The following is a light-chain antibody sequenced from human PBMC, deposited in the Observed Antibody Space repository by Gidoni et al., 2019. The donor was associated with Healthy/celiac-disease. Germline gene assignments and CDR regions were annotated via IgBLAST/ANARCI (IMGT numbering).Light chain of an antibody. J-gene: IGKJ4*01. V-gene: IGKV1-8*01. CDR2: AAS. CDR1: QGMSSY. Sequence: AIRMTQSPSSFSASTGDRVTITCRASQGMSSYLAWYQQKPGKATKLLIYAASTLQSGVPSRFSGSGSGTDFTLTISCLQSEDFATYYCQPYYRYPLTFGGGTKVEIK. CDR3: QPYYRYPLT.